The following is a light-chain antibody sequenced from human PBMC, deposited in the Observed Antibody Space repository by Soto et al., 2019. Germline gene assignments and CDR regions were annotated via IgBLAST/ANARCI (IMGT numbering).Light chain of an antibody. V-gene: IGKV3-20*01. Sequence: EIVLTQSPGTLSLSPGERATLSCRASQTVRNNYVAWYQQKPGQAPRLLIYDASSRATGIPDRFSGGGSGTDFTLTISRLEPEDFAVYYCQQFSSYPLTFGGGTKVDIK. CDR2: DAS. J-gene: IGKJ4*01. CDR1: QTVRNNY. CDR3: QQFSSYPLT.